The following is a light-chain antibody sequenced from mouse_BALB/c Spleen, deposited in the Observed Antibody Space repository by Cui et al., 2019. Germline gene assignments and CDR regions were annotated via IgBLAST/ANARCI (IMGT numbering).Light chain of an antibody. J-gene: IGKJ5*01. V-gene: IGKV14-111*01. CDR3: LQYDEFPLT. Sequence: DIKMTPSPSSTYASLGERVTITCKASQDINSYLSWFQQKPGKSPKTLIYRANRLVDGVPSRFSGSGSGQDYSLTISSLEYEDMGIYYCLQYDEFPLTFGAGTKLELK. CDR1: QDINSY. CDR2: RAN.